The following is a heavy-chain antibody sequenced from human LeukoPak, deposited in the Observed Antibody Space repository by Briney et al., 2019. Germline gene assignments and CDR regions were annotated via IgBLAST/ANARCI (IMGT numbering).Heavy chain of an antibody. Sequence: GGSLRLSCAASGFTFSSYAMSWVRQAPGKGLEWVSAISGSGGSTYYADFVKGRFTISRDNSKNTLYLQMNSLRAEDTAVYYCAKGHIAYPPKYYFDYWGQGTLVTVSS. V-gene: IGHV3-23*01. CDR2: ISGSGGST. J-gene: IGHJ4*02. CDR1: GFTFSSYA. CDR3: AKGHIAYPPKYYFDY. D-gene: IGHD3-16*01.